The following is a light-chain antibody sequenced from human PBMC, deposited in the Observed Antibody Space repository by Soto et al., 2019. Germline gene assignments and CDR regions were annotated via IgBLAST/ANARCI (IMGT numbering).Light chain of an antibody. J-gene: IGKJ3*01. CDR3: QQYYSTPFT. CDR1: QSVLYSSNNKNY. Sequence: DIVMTQSPDSLAVSLGERATINCKSSQSVLYSSNNKNYLAWYQQKPGQPPKLLIYWASTRESGVPDRFSGSGSGTDFNLTISSLQAEDVAVYYCQQYYSTPFTFGPGNKVDIK. CDR2: WAS. V-gene: IGKV4-1*01.